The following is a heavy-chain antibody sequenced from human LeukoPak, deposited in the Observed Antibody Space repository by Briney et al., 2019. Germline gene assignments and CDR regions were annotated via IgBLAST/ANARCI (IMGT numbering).Heavy chain of an antibody. CDR2: IHHSGST. CDR1: GGSFSGSY. J-gene: IGHJ3*02. Sequence: SETLSLTCAVYGGSFSGSYWSWIRQPPGKGLEWIGEIHHSGSTNYNPSLKSRVTISVDTSKNQFSLKLSSVTAADTAVYYCAGRFERRRRYYYDSSGYYSAFDIWGQGTMVTVSS. CDR3: AGRFERRRRYYYDSSGYYSAFDI. D-gene: IGHD3-22*01. V-gene: IGHV4-34*01.